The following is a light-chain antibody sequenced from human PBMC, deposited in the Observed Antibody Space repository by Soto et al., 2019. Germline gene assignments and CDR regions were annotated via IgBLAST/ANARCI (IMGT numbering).Light chain of an antibody. V-gene: IGKV1-39*01. CDR3: QQSYTTPFT. CDR1: QDIANS. Sequence: DLQMAQSPSSLSSAVGDRVTITCRSSQDIANSLTWYQQRPGKAPNLLISSATRLQSGVPSRFSGSGSGTEFSLTITSLQLEDFATYYCQQSYTTPFTFGPGT. CDR2: SAT. J-gene: IGKJ3*01.